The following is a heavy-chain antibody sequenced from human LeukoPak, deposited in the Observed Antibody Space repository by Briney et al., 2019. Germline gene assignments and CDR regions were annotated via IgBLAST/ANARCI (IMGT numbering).Heavy chain of an antibody. CDR1: GFTFTSSA. J-gene: IGHJ1*01. Sequence: SVKVSCKASGFTFTSSAMQWVRQARGQRLEWIGWIVVGSGNTNYAQKFQERVTITRDKSTSTAYMELSSLRSEDTAVYYCAAIYDSSGYYLPLRNWGQGTLVTVSS. CDR3: AAIYDSSGYYLPLRN. CDR2: IVVGSGNT. V-gene: IGHV1-58*02. D-gene: IGHD3-22*01.